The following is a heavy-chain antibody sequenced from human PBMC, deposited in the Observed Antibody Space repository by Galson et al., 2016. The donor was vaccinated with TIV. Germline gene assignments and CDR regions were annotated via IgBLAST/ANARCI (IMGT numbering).Heavy chain of an antibody. CDR3: ARSGDYGDY. CDR1: GYTFTSYH. J-gene: IGHJ4*02. CDR2: INPDSGNT. V-gene: IGHV1-8*02. D-gene: IGHD4-17*01. Sequence: SVKVSCKASGYTFTSYHINWVRQATGQGLEWMGWINPDSGNTGYVQKFRGRVTMTRNASVRTAYMELSSLRSEDTAVYYCARSGDYGDYWGQGTLVTVSS.